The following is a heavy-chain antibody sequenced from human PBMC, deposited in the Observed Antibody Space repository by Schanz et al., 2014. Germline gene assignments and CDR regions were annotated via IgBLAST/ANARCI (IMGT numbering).Heavy chain of an antibody. Sequence: QVQLIQSGAEVKKPGSSMKVSCKASGYTFTSYSMHWVRQAPGQGLEWMGIINLSGGSTNNAQKFQGRLTMTRDTSTSTVYMELSSLRSEDTAVYYCARGYGDSPTDFWGQGTLVTVSS. CDR2: INLSGGST. CDR3: ARGYGDSPTDF. CDR1: GYTFTSYS. J-gene: IGHJ4*02. D-gene: IGHD4-17*01. V-gene: IGHV1-46*01.